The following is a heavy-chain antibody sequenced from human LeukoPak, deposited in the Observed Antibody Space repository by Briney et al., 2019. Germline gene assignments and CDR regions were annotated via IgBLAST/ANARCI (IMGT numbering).Heavy chain of an antibody. D-gene: IGHD6-13*01. CDR1: GYTFTDYY. V-gene: IGHV1-2*02. CDR3: ARVLRAAAGTRLAYPA. CDR2: INPNDGDT. J-gene: IGHJ4*02. Sequence: ASVKVSCKASGYTFTDYYMHWVRQAPGQGIEWMGWINPNDGDTYYAQKFQGRVTMTRDTSISTAYMELSRLRSDDTAVYYCARVLRAAAGTRLAYPAWGQGTLVTVSS.